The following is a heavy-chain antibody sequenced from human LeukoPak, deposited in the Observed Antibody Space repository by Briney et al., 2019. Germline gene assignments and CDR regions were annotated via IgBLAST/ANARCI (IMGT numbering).Heavy chain of an antibody. V-gene: IGHV5-51*01. CDR2: IYPGDSDT. Sequence: TSYWIGWVRQLXGXGLEWMGSIYPGDSDTRYSPSFQGQVTISADKSISTAYLQWSSLKASDTAMYYCARDSSGYDYWGQGTLVTVSS. CDR1: TSYW. D-gene: IGHD3-22*01. CDR3: ARDSSGYDY. J-gene: IGHJ4*02.